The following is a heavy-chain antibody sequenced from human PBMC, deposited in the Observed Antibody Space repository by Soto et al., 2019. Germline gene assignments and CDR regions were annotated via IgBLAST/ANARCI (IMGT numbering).Heavy chain of an antibody. CDR2: ISYDGSNK. V-gene: IGHV3-30*18. Sequence: LRLSCAASGFTFSSYGMHWVRQAPGKGLEWVAVISYDGSNKYYADSVKGRFTISRDNSKNTLYLQMNSLRAEDTAVYYCAKDNGRGATEDFDYWGQGTLVTVSS. J-gene: IGHJ4*02. CDR3: AKDNGRGATEDFDY. D-gene: IGHD1-26*01. CDR1: GFTFSSYG.